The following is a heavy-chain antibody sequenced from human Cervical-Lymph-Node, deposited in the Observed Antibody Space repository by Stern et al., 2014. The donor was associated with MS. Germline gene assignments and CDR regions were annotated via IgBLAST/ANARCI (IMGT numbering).Heavy chain of an antibody. V-gene: IGHV4-31*03. Sequence: VQLEESGPGLVKPSQTLSLTCTVSGGSISSGGYYWSWIRQHPGKGLEWIGYIYYSGSTYYIPSLKSRVTISVDTSKNQFSLKLSSVTAADTAVYYCARTSYDFWSGYYAFDYWGQGTLVTVSS. J-gene: IGHJ4*02. CDR2: IYYSGST. CDR1: GGSISSGGYY. CDR3: ARTSYDFWSGYYAFDY. D-gene: IGHD3-3*01.